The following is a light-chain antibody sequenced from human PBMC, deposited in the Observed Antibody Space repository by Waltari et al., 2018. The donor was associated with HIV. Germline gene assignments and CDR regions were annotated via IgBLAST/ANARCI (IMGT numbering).Light chain of an antibody. V-gene: IGKV3-20*01. CDR1: QSVRSSY. CDR3: QQYGSSLGT. Sequence: ELVLTQSPGTLSLSPGDRATLSCRASQSVRSSYLAWYQQKTGQAPRLLIYGASSRATGSPDRFIGSGSGTDFTLTISRLEPEDFAVNYCQQYGSSLGTFGQGNKVEIK. J-gene: IGKJ1*01. CDR2: GAS.